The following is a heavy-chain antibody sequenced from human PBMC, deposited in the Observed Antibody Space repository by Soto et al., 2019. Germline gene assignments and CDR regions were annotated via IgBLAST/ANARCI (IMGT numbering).Heavy chain of an antibody. V-gene: IGHV4-31*03. CDR2: IYYSGST. CDR3: AREPYYYDSSGYYSYFDY. J-gene: IGHJ4*02. Sequence: SETLSLTCTVSGGSISSGCYYWSWIRQHPGKGLEWIGYIYYSGSTYYNPSLKSRVTISVDTSKNQFSLKLSSVTAADTAVYYCAREPYYYDSSGYYSYFDYWGPGTLVTVSS. CDR1: GGSISSGCYY. D-gene: IGHD3-22*01.